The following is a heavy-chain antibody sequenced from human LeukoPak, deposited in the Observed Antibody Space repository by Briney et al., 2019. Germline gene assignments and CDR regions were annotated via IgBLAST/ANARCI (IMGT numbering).Heavy chain of an antibody. CDR2: IYHSGST. Sequence: SETLSLTCAVSGGSISSGGYSWSWIRQPPGKGLEWIGYIYHSGSTYYNPSLKSRVTISVDRSKNQFSLKLSSVTAADTAVYYCARGESDYGDFSDAFDIWGQGTMGTVSS. V-gene: IGHV4-30-2*01. CDR1: GGSISSGGYS. D-gene: IGHD4-17*01. CDR3: ARGESDYGDFSDAFDI. J-gene: IGHJ3*02.